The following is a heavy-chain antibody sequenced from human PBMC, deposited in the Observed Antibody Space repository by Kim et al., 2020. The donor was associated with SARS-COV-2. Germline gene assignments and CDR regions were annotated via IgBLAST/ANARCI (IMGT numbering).Heavy chain of an antibody. V-gene: IGHV3-7*03. D-gene: IGHD5-12*01. CDR3: ARDDYSGYDCYLDY. J-gene: IGHJ4*02. Sequence: GGSLRLSCAASGFTFSSYWMSWVRQAPGKGLEWVANIKQDGSEKYYVDSVKGRFTISRDNAKNSLYLQMNSLRAEDTAVYYCARDDYSGYDCYLDYWGQGTLVTVSS. CDR2: IKQDGSEK. CDR1: GFTFSSYW.